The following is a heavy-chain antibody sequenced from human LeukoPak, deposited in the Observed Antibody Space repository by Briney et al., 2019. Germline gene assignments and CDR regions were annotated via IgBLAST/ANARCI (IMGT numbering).Heavy chain of an antibody. CDR2: INANSGGT. CDR3: ARDHGDDAFDI. CDR1: GYTFTGYY. V-gene: IGHV1-2*02. D-gene: IGHD3-3*01. J-gene: IGHJ3*02. Sequence: VASVKVSCKASGYTFTGYYMHWVRQAPGQGLEWMGWINANSGGTNYAQKFQGRVTMTRDTSISTAYMELSRLRSDDTAVYYCARDHGDDAFDIWGPGTMVTVSS.